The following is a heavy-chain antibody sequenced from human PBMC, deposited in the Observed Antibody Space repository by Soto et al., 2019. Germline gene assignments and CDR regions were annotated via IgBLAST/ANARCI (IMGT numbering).Heavy chain of an antibody. J-gene: IGHJ5*01. V-gene: IGHV1-69*02. CDR1: GGTFSRYT. CDR3: ARGSTIVRGAPSRIDS. Sequence: QVQLVQSGAEVKKPGSSVKVSCKASGGTFSRYTINWVRQAPGQGLEWMGRIIPIAAIANYTQKFQGRVKSTVXXXSXPAYRELSSLRSDVTAVYYCARGSTIVRGAPSRIDSWGQGTLGTVSA. CDR2: IIPIAAIA. D-gene: IGHD3-10*01.